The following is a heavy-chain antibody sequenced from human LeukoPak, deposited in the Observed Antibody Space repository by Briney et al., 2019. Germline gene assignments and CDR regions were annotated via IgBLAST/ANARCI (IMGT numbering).Heavy chain of an antibody. V-gene: IGHV1-18*01. J-gene: IGHJ4*02. CDR3: ARARGYSGYHPIDY. Sequence: ASVKVSCKASGYTFTSYGISWVRQAPGQGLEWMGWISAYNGNTNYAQKLQGRVTMTRDTSTSTVYMELSSLRSEDTAVYYCARARGYSGYHPIDYWGQGTLVTVSS. D-gene: IGHD5-12*01. CDR1: GYTFTSYG. CDR2: ISAYNGNT.